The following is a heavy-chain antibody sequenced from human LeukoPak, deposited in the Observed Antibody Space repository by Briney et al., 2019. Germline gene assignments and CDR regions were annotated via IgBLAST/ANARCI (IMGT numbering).Heavy chain of an antibody. J-gene: IGHJ5*02. CDR2: IYYSGST. Sequence: SETLSLTCTVSGGSISSSSYSWGWIRQPPGKGLEWIGTIYYSGSTYYNPSLKSRVTISVDTSKNQLSLKLTSVTAADTAVYYCVMVRGSLACFAPWGQGTLVTVSS. CDR3: VMVRGSLACFAP. CDR1: GGSISSSSYS. V-gene: IGHV4-39*01. D-gene: IGHD3-10*01.